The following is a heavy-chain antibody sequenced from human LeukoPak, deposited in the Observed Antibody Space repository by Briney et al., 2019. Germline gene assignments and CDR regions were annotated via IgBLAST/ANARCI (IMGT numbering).Heavy chain of an antibody. CDR3: ARVPRFLEWLLGAFDI. J-gene: IGHJ3*02. CDR2: INPSGGST. V-gene: IGHV1-46*01. CDR1: GHTFTSYY. Sequence: ASVKVSCKASGHTFTSYYMHWVRQAPGQGLEWMGIINPSGGSTSYAQKFQGRVTMTRDMSTSTVYMELSSLRSEDTAVYYCARVPRFLEWLLGAFDIWGQGTMVTVSS. D-gene: IGHD3-3*01.